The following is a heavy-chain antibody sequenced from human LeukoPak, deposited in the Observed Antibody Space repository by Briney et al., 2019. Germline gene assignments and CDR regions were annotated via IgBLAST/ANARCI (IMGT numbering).Heavy chain of an antibody. CDR2: IYHSGST. J-gene: IGHJ2*01. CDR3: ARGGWFRSWYFDL. D-gene: IGHD6-19*01. Sequence: SGTLSLTCAVSGGSISSSNWWSWVRQPPGKGLEWIGEIYHSGSTNYNPSLKSRVIISVETSKNQFSLKLNSVTAADTAVFYCARGGWFRSWYFDLWGRGTLVTVSS. CDR1: GGSISSSNW. V-gene: IGHV4-4*02.